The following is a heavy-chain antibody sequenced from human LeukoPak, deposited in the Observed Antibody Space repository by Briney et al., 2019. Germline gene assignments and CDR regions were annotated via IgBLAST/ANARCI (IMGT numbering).Heavy chain of an antibody. J-gene: IGHJ3*02. D-gene: IGHD1-26*01. CDR1: GYTFTSYG. CDR2: MNPNSGNT. V-gene: IGHV1-8*03. Sequence: ASVKVSCKASGYTFTSYGISWVRQATGQGLEWMGWMNPNSGNTGYAQKFQGRVTITRNTSISTAYMELSSLRSEDTAVYYCISGSYVWGAFDIWGQGTMVTVSS. CDR3: ISGSYVWGAFDI.